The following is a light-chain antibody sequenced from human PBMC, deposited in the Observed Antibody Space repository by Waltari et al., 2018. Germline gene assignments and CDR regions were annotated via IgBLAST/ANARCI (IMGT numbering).Light chain of an antibody. CDR2: EDS. CDR3: QAWDSSNVV. CDR1: KPGDNL. V-gene: IGLV3-1*01. J-gene: IGLJ2*01. Sequence: SYELTQPPSVPVSPGQTASTPCSGEKPGDNLVCWYQQKPGQSPVLVIYEDSKRPSGIPERFSGSNSGNTATLTISGTQAMDEGDYYCQAWDSSNVVFGGGTKLTVL.